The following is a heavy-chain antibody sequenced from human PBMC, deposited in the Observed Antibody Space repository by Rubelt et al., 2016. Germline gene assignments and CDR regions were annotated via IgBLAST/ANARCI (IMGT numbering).Heavy chain of an antibody. CDR2: IYWDDDK. CDR3: AHTTASRNYAMDV. J-gene: IGHJ6*02. V-gene: IGHV2-5*02. Sequence: QITLKESGPTLVKPTQTLTLTCTFSGFSLSTSRVGVGWIRHPPGKALEWLALIYWDDDKRYSPSLKNRTTITKDTSKNKVVLKMTDMDPVDTATYYCAHTTASRNYAMDVWGRGTTVTVSS. CDR1: GFSLSTSRVG.